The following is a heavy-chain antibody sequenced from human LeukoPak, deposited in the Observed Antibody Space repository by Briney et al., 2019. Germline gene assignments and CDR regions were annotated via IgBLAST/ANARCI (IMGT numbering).Heavy chain of an antibody. CDR3: ARAPYYDFWSGYSVLNWFDP. CDR1: GGSISSSSYY. CDR2: INDSGST. Sequence: SETLSLTCTVSGGSISSSSYYWSWIRQPPGKGLEWIGEINDSGSTNYNPSLKSRVTISVDTPKNQFSLKLSSVTAADTAVYYCARAPYYDFWSGYSVLNWFDPWGQGTLVTVSS. D-gene: IGHD3-3*01. J-gene: IGHJ5*02. V-gene: IGHV4-39*07.